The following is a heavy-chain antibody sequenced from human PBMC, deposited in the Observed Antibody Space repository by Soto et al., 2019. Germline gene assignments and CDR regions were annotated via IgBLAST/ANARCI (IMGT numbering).Heavy chain of an antibody. Sequence: GGSLRLSCAASGFTFSSYAMSWVRQAPGKGLEWVSAISGSGGSTYYADSVKGRFTISRDNSKNTLYLQMNSLRAEDTAVYYCAKVAADCSSTSCYAGYFDYWGQGTLVTVSS. V-gene: IGHV3-23*01. J-gene: IGHJ4*02. D-gene: IGHD2-2*01. CDR1: GFTFSSYA. CDR3: AKVAADCSSTSCYAGYFDY. CDR2: ISGSGGST.